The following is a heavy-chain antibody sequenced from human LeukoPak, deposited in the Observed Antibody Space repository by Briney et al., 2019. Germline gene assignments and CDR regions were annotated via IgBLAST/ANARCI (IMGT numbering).Heavy chain of an antibody. CDR3: ARDSDSGYGPFAS. D-gene: IGHD5-12*01. Sequence: PGGSLRLSCAASGFTFSDHWMHWVRQAPGKGLVWVSVIHSGGTTNYADSVQGRFTISRDNSKTTVYLHMNSLRAEDTAVYYCARDSDSGYGPFASWGQGTLVTVSS. V-gene: IGHV3-53*01. CDR1: GFTFSDHW. J-gene: IGHJ4*02. CDR2: IHSGGTT.